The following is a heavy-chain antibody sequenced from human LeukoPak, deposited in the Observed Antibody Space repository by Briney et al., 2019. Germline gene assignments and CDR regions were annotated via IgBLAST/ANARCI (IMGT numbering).Heavy chain of an antibody. Sequence: KTSETLSLTCTVSGGSISSSSYYWGWIRQPPGKGLEWIGSIYYSGSTYYNPSLKSRVTISVDTSKNQFSLKLSSVTAADTAVYYCARQVYYYDSSGLSWFDPWGQGTLVTVSS. CDR3: ARQVYYYDSSGLSWFDP. J-gene: IGHJ5*02. CDR2: IYYSGST. V-gene: IGHV4-39*01. D-gene: IGHD3-22*01. CDR1: GGSISSSSYY.